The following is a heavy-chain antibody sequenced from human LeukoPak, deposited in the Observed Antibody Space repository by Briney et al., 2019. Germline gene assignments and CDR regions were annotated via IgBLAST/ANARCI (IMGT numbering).Heavy chain of an antibody. CDR3: ARAVVITTTRPLNFDY. CDR2: ISAYNGNT. V-gene: IGHV1-18*01. J-gene: IGHJ4*02. D-gene: IGHD3-22*01. CDR1: GYTFTSYG. Sequence: APVKVSCKASGYTFTSYGISWVRQAPGQGLEWMGWISAYNGNTNYAQKLQGRVTMTTDTSTSTAYMELRSLRSDDTAVYYCARAVVITTTRPLNFDYWGQGTLVTVSS.